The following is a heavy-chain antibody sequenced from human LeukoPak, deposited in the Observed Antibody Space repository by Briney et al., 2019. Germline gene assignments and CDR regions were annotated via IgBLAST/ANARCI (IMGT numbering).Heavy chain of an antibody. D-gene: IGHD2/OR15-2a*01. V-gene: IGHV4-61*02. CDR1: GGSISSSSYY. CDR3: AAQILLCHYY. J-gene: IGHJ4*02. Sequence: SETLSLTCTVSGGSISSSSYYWSWIRQPAGKGLEWIGRIYTSGSTNYNPSLKSRVTISVDTSKNQFSLKLSSVTAADTAVYYCAAQILLCHYYWGQGALVTVSS. CDR2: IYTSGST.